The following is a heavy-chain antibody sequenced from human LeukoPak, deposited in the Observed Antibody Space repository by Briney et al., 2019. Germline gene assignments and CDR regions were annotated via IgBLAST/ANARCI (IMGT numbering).Heavy chain of an antibody. D-gene: IGHD6-13*01. CDR2: IYYSGST. Sequence: SETLSLTCTVSGGSISSYYWSWIRQPPGKGLEWIGYIYYSGSTNYNPSLKSRVTISVDTSKNQFSLKLSSVTAADTAVYYCARDRRSSSWYSYYYYGMDVWGQGTTVTVSS. CDR1: GGSISSYY. V-gene: IGHV4-59*01. J-gene: IGHJ6*02. CDR3: ARDRRSSSWYSYYYYGMDV.